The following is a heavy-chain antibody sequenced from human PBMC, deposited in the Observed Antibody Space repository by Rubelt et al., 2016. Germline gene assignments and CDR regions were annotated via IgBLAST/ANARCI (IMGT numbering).Heavy chain of an antibody. V-gene: IGHV3-30*18. CDR2: ISYDGSNK. CDR1: GFTFSSYG. D-gene: IGHD2-21*02. CDR3: AKVNWPCTDDCYSG. Sequence: EQLVESGGDLVQPGGSLRLSCVTSGFTFSSYGMHWVRQAPGKGLEWVAVISYDGSNKYYADSVKGRFTISRDNSKNTLYLQMDTLGAEDTAVYYCAKVNWPCTDDCYSGWGQGTLVTVSS. J-gene: IGHJ4*02.